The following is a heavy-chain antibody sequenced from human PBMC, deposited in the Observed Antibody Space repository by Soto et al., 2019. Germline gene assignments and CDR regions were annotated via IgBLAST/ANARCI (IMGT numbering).Heavy chain of an antibody. CDR1: GFTVSSNY. CDR2: IYSGGST. Sequence: GGSLRLSCAASGFTVSSNYMSWVRQAPGNGLEWVSVIYSGGSTYYADSVKGRFTISRDNSKNTLYLQMNSLRAEDTAVYYCASGVSSSGWAYSGMDVWGQGTTVTVSS. V-gene: IGHV3-53*01. D-gene: IGHD6-6*01. CDR3: ASGVSSSGWAYSGMDV. J-gene: IGHJ6*02.